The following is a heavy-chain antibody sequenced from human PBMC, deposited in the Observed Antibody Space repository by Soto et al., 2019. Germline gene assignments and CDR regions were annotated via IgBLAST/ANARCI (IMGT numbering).Heavy chain of an antibody. V-gene: IGHV5-51*01. Sequence: GESLKISCKGSGYSFPNYWIAWVRQMPGTGLEWMGIIFPGDSDTKYSPSFQGQVTFSVDKSISTAYLQWSSLKASDTAIYYCARHSAEYYRSEAADHLDVVDQGTTETVSS. CDR3: ARHSAEYYRSEAADHLDV. CDR2: IFPGDSDT. J-gene: IGHJ6*02. CDR1: GYSFPNYW. D-gene: IGHD3-10*01.